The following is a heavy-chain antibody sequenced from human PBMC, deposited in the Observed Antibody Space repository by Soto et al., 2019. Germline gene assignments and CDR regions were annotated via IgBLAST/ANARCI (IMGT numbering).Heavy chain of an antibody. V-gene: IGHV3-23*01. CDR1: GFTFGSYA. CDR3: AKSPLVGDILTGYYYYYYMDV. Sequence: GGSLRLSCAASGFTFGSYAMSWVRQAPGKGLEWVSAISGSGGSTYYADSVKGRFTISRDNSKNTLYLQMNSLRAEDTAVYYWAKSPLVGDILTGYYYYYYMDVWGKGTTVTVSS. CDR2: ISGSGGST. J-gene: IGHJ6*03. D-gene: IGHD3-9*01.